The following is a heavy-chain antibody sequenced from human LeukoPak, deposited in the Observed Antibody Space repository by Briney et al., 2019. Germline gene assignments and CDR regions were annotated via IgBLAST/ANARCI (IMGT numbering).Heavy chain of an antibody. J-gene: IGHJ3*02. CDR2: IYTSGST. D-gene: IGHD1-26*01. V-gene: IGHV4-61*02. CDR3: TSGNYYDDAFDI. Sequence: SETLSLTCTVSGGSISSGSYYWSWIRQPAGKGLEWIGRIYTSGSTNYNPSLKSRVTISVDTSKNQFSLELSSVTAADTAVYYCTSGNYYDDAFDIWGQGTMVTVSS. CDR1: GGSISSGSYY.